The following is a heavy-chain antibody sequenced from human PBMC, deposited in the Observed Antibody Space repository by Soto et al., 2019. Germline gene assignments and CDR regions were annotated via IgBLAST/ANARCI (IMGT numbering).Heavy chain of an antibody. D-gene: IGHD3-22*01. J-gene: IGHJ4*02. Sequence: GGSLRLSCAASGFTFSGYSMNWVRQAPGKGLEWISYISSSSSPIYYADSVKGRFTISRDNAKNSLYLQMNSLRDEDTAVYYCATPPRDYYDGSGHHDSANWGQGTLVTVSS. CDR1: GFTFSGYS. CDR2: ISSSSSPI. CDR3: ATPPRDYYDGSGHHDSAN. V-gene: IGHV3-48*02.